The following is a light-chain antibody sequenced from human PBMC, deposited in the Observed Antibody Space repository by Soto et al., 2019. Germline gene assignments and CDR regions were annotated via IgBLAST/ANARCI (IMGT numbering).Light chain of an antibody. V-gene: IGKV3-15*01. CDR1: ESVSRN. CDR2: GAS. CDR3: QQHNNWPFYT. J-gene: IGKJ2*01. Sequence: EIMMTQSPATLSVSPGERATLSCRASESVSRNLAWYQQKPGQAPRLLIYGASTRATGIPDRFSGSGSGTEFTLTISSRQSEDLAVYFCQQHNNWPFYTFGQGTKLEI.